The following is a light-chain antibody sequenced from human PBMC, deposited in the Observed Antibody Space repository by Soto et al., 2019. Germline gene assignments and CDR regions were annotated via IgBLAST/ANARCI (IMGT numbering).Light chain of an antibody. V-gene: IGLV2-14*01. J-gene: IGLJ1*01. CDR2: DVS. Sequence: VLTQPASVSGSPGQSITISCTGTSSDVGGYNYVSWYQQHPGKAPKLMIYDVSNRPSGVSNRFSGSKSGNTASLTISGLQAEDEADYYCSSYTSSSTPVFGTGTKVTVL. CDR1: SSDVGGYNY. CDR3: SSYTSSSTPV.